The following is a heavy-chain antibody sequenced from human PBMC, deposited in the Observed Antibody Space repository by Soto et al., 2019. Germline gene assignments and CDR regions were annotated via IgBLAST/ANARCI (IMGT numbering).Heavy chain of an antibody. D-gene: IGHD1-1*01. CDR1: GFTFSRYG. V-gene: IGHV3-33*01. Sequence: QVHLVESGGGVVQPGRPLRLSCAASGFTFSRYGMHWVRQAPGKGVEWVGVIVRDGGQKQYADSVRGRFTISRDNSKNTLYLEMNSVTVEDTAVYYCARDDDGEDNGLDYWGQGTLVTVSS. CDR2: IVRDGGQK. J-gene: IGHJ4*02. CDR3: ARDDDGEDNGLDY.